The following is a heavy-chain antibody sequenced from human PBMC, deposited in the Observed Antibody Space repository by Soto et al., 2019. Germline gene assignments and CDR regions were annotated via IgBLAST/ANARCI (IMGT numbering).Heavy chain of an antibody. J-gene: IGHJ4*02. D-gene: IGHD4-17*01. CDR2: INPNGGDT. CDR1: GHTLADHY. CDR3: ARDFTVTTMGFDY. V-gene: IGHV1-2*02. Sequence: QVQLVQSGAEVKKPGASVTVSCKASGHTLADHYLHWVRQAPGQGLEWMGWINPNGGDTNYAQNVQGRVTMTRDTSITTAYMELSRLRSADTAVYYCARDFTVTTMGFDYWGQGTLVTVSS.